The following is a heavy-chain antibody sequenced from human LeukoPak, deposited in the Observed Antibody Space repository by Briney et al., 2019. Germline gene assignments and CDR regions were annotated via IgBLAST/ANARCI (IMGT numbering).Heavy chain of an antibody. CDR2: IYYSGST. Sequence: SETLSLTCTVSGGSISSSNYYWGWIRQPPGKGLEWIGSIYYSGSTYYNPSLKSRVTISVDTSKNQFSLKLSSVTAADTAVYYCASSDPSLIAFDYWGQGTLVTVSS. CDR3: ASSDPSLIAFDY. V-gene: IGHV4-39*01. J-gene: IGHJ4*02. CDR1: GGSISSSNYY. D-gene: IGHD3-22*01.